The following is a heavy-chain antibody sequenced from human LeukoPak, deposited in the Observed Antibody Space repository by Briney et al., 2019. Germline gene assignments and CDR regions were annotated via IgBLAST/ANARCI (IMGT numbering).Heavy chain of an antibody. J-gene: IGHJ2*01. Sequence: PSETLSLTCGVSSGSLSGYYWRWIRQPPGGGLEWLGEITHSGSPNYNPSLKSRVTISGDTSKKQFPLNLKSATAADTGVYYCARGVDLWGRGTPVTVSS. CDR1: SGSLSGYY. V-gene: IGHV4-34*01. CDR2: ITHSGSP. CDR3: ARGVDL.